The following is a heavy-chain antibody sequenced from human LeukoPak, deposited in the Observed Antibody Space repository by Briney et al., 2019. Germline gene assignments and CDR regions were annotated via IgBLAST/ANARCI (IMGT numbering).Heavy chain of an antibody. CDR2: IIPIFGTA. D-gene: IGHD6-19*01. V-gene: IGHV1-69*05. J-gene: IGHJ6*03. Sequence: SVKVSCKASGGTFSSYAISWVRQAPGQGLEWMGGIIPIFGTANYAQKFQGRVTITTDESTSTAYMELSSLRSEDTAVCYCAVAVAGNYYYYYYMDVWGKGTTVTVSS. CDR1: GGTFSSYA. CDR3: AVAVAGNYYYYYYMDV.